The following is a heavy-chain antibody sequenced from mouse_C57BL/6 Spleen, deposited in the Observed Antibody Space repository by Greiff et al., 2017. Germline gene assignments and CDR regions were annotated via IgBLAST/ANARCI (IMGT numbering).Heavy chain of an antibody. V-gene: IGHV5-4*01. CDR3: ARDYYEGAMDY. Sequence: EVMLVESGGGLVKPGGSLKLSCAASGFTFSSYAMSWVRQTPEKRLEWVATISDGGSYTYYPDNVKGRFTISRDNAKNNLYLQMSHLKSEDTAMYYCARDYYEGAMDYWGQGTSVTVSS. CDR2: ISDGGSYT. J-gene: IGHJ4*01. CDR1: GFTFSSYA. D-gene: IGHD1-1*01.